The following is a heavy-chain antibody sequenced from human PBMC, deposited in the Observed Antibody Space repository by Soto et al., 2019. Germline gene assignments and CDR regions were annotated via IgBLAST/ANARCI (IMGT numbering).Heavy chain of an antibody. V-gene: IGHV1-18*04. D-gene: IGHD3-9*01. CDR3: ARARRWVLTGYGEFDY. J-gene: IGHJ4*02. Sequence: QVQLVQSGAEVKKPGASVEVSCKASGYTFSSYGINWVRQAPGQGLAWMGWINPYNGHTNHAQEYQDRVTMTTDTSTTTAYMELRGVRSDDTAVYYCARARRWVLTGYGEFDYWGQGTLVTVSS. CDR2: INPYNGHT. CDR1: GYTFSSYG.